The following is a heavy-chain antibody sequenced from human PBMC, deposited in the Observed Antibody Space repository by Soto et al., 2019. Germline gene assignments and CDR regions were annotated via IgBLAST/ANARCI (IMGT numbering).Heavy chain of an antibody. CDR1: GGAISSYY. D-gene: IGHD5-12*01. Sequence: SETLSLTCTVSGGAISSYYWSWIRQPPGKGLEWIGYIYYSGSTNYNPSLKSRVTISVDTSKNQFSLKLSSVTAADTAVYYCARIRGYSGYDHTDYWGQGTLVTVSS. CDR2: IYYSGST. V-gene: IGHV4-59*12. CDR3: ARIRGYSGYDHTDY. J-gene: IGHJ4*02.